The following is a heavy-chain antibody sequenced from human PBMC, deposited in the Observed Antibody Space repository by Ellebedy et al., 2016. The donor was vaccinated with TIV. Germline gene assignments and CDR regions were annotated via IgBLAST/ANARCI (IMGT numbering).Heavy chain of an antibody. CDR3: ARVDYGLAFHI. CDR2: IYNSGIT. V-gene: IGHV3-66*01. D-gene: IGHD3-16*01. J-gene: IGHJ3*02. CDR1: GFTVSSNY. Sequence: GGSLRLSCAASGFTVSSNYMSWVRQAPGKGLEWVSVIYNSGITYYADSVKGRFTISRDNSRDNSKNTVYLQMNSLRAEDTAVYYCARVDYGLAFHIWGQGTMVTVSS.